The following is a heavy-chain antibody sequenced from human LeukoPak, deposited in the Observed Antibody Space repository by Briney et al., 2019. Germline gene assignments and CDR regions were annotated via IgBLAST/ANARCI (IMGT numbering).Heavy chain of an antibody. CDR2: INPKSGGT. J-gene: IGHJ5*02. CDR3: ARGLSVAGEGDWFDP. Sequence: ASVKVSCKASGYTFSDYYIHWVRQAPGQGLEWMGWINPKSGGTNYAQKFQGRVTMTRDTSISTAYMELSRLRSDDTAVFYCARGLSVAGEGDWFDPWGQGTLVTVSS. D-gene: IGHD6-19*01. V-gene: IGHV1-2*02. CDR1: GYTFSDYY.